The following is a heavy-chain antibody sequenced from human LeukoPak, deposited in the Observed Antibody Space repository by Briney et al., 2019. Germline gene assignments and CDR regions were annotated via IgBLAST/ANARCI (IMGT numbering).Heavy chain of an antibody. CDR1: GYTFTNYW. CDR3: ARDDSSGHYDY. V-gene: IGHV5-51*01. Sequence: GESLKISCKGSGYTFTNYWIGWVRQMPGKGLEWMGIIYPGDSDTKYSPSFQGQVAISADKSISTAYLQWNSLKASDTAMYYCARDDSSGHYDYWGQGTPVTVSS. D-gene: IGHD3-22*01. CDR2: IYPGDSDT. J-gene: IGHJ4*02.